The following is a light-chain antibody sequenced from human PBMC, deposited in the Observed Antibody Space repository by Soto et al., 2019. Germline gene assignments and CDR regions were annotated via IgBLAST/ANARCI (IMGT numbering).Light chain of an antibody. CDR3: AAWDDSLNGPV. V-gene: IGLV1-44*01. CDR1: SSNIGSRS. J-gene: IGLJ3*02. CDR2: TSD. Sequence: QSALTQPPSASGTPGQRVTISCSGSSSNIGSRSVNWYQHLPGTVPKLLIYTSDKRLSGVPDRFSGSKSGTSAALAISWLQSEDEADYYCAAWDDSLNGPVFGGGTKLTVL.